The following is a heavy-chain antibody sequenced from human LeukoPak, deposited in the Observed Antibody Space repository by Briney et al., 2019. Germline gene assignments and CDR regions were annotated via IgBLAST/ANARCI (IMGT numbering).Heavy chain of an antibody. J-gene: IGHJ3*02. D-gene: IGHD2-2*01. CDR2: ISGSGGST. CDR3: AKDVRVRDIVVVPAALEDAFDI. CDR1: GFTFGDFA. V-gene: IGHV3-23*01. Sequence: AGGSLRLSCTASGFTFGDFAMAWVRQAPGKGLEWVSAISGSGGSTYYADSVKGRFTISRDNSKNTLYLQMNSLRAEDTAVYYCAKDVRVRDIVVVPAALEDAFDIWGQGTMVTVSS.